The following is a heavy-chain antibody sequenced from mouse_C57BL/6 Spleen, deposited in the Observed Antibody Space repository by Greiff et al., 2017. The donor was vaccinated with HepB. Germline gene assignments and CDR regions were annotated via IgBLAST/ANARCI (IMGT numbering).Heavy chain of an antibody. V-gene: IGHV1-82*01. J-gene: IGHJ4*01. CDR2: IYPGDGDT. CDR1: GYAFSSSW. D-gene: IGHD1-1*01. CDR3: ARGGGGVVPGYMDY. Sequence: QVQLQQSGPELVKPGASVKISCKASGYAFSSSWMNWVKQRPGKGLEWIGRIYPGDGDTNYNGKFKGKATLTADKSSSTAYMQLSSLTSEDSAVKFGARGGGGVVPGYMDYWGQGTSVTVSS.